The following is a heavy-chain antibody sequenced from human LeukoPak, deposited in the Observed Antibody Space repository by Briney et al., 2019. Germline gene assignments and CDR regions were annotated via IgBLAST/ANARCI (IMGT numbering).Heavy chain of an antibody. CDR3: ATTEWGDAFDI. CDR2: ISSSSSTI. Sequence: GGSLRLSCAASGFTFSSYSMNWVRQAPGKGLEWVSYISSSSSTINYADSVKGRFTISRDNAKNSLYLQMNSLRAEDTAVYYCATTEWGDAFDIWGQGTMVTVSS. V-gene: IGHV3-48*01. D-gene: IGHD3-3*01. CDR1: GFTFSSYS. J-gene: IGHJ3*02.